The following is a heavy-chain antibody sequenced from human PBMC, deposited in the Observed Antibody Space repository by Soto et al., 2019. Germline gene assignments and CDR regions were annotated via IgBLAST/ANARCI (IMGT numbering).Heavy chain of an antibody. CDR1: GFTFDDYA. J-gene: IGHJ4*02. D-gene: IGHD6-19*01. Sequence: GGSLRLSCAASGFTFDDYAMHWVRQAPGKGLGWVSGISWNSGSIGYADSGKGRFTISRDKPKNSLYLQMNSLRAEDTALYYCAKDRSGWRVYYFDYWGQGTLVTVSS. CDR3: AKDRSGWRVYYFDY. V-gene: IGHV3-9*01. CDR2: ISWNSGSI.